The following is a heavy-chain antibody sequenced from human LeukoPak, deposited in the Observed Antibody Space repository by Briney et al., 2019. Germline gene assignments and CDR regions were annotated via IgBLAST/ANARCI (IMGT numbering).Heavy chain of an antibody. CDR3: AKDQVVAYSSVSGSPFDY. V-gene: IGHV3-23*01. Sequence: GGSLRLSCAASGFTFSSYGMHWVRQAPGKGLEWVSVISGSGYITYYADSVKGRFTISRDNSKNTLFLQMNSLRAEDTAVYYCAKDQVVAYSSVSGSPFDYWGQGTLVTVSS. CDR2: ISGSGYIT. J-gene: IGHJ4*02. CDR1: GFTFSSYG. D-gene: IGHD3-10*01.